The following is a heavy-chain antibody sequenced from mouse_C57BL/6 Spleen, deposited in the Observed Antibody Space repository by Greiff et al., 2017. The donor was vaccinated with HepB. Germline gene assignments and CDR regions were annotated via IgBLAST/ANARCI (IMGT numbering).Heavy chain of an antibody. CDR3: ARGVYGNPLDH. CDR2: IYPGSGNT. J-gene: IGHJ4*01. D-gene: IGHD2-1*01. CDR1: GYSFTSYY. V-gene: IGHV1-66*01. Sequence: VQLQQSGPELVKPGASVKISCKASGYSFTSYYIHWVKQRPGQGLEWIGWIYPGSGNTKYNEKFKGKATLTADTSSSAAYMQLSSLTSEDSAVYCCARGVYGNPLDHWGQGTSVTVSS.